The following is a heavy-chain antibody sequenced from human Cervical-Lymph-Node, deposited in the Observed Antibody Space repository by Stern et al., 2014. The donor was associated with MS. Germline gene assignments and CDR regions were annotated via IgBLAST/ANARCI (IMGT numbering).Heavy chain of an antibody. Sequence: MQLVESGSEMKKPGASVKVSCKASGYTFNRYAMNWVRQAPGQGLEWMGWINTNTGDPTYAQGLKGRFVFSLDTSVSTAYLQISSLKVEDTAVYYCARPITGADHAFDAWGQGTLVPVS. CDR1: GYTFNRYA. J-gene: IGHJ4*02. CDR2: INTNTGDP. D-gene: IGHD6-13*01. CDR3: ARPITGADHAFDA. V-gene: IGHV7-4-1*02.